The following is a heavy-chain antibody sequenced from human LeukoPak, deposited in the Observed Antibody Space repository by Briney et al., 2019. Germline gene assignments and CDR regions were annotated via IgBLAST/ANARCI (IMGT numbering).Heavy chain of an antibody. J-gene: IGHJ4*02. CDR1: GGSFSGYY. CDR2: INHSGST. V-gene: IGHV4-34*01. CDR3: ARRGATMYDYYFDY. Sequence: SETLSLTCAVYGGSFSGYYWSWIRQPPGKGLEWIGEINHSGSTNYNPSLKSRATISVDTSKNQFSLKLSSVTAADTAVYYCARRGATMYDYYFDYWGQGTLVTVSS. D-gene: IGHD1-26*01.